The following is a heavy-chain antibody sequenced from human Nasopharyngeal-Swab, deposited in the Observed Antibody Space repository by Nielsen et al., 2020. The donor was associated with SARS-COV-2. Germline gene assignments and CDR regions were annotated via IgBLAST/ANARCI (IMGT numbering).Heavy chain of an antibody. V-gene: IGHV3-7*01. J-gene: IGHJ6*03. CDR1: GFTFSSYW. CDR2: IKQDGSEK. D-gene: IGHD2-2*01. CDR3: ARGGGLDIVVVPADYYYYMDV. Sequence: GGSLRLSCAASGFTFSSYWMSWVRQAPGKGLEWVANIKQDGSEKYYVDSVKGGFTISRDNAKNSLYLQMNSLRAEDTAVYYCARGGGLDIVVVPADYYYYMDVWGKGTTVTVS.